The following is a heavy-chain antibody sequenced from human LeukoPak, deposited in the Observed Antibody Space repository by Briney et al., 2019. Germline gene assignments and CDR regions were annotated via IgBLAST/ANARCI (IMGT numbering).Heavy chain of an antibody. CDR2: ISPTGSYT. V-gene: IGHV3-11*05. Sequence: TGGSLTLSCAASGFSISDYYMSWVRQAPGKGLEWVSNISPTGSYTNYADSVKGRFTISRDNAKKSLYLQMNSLRAEDTAVYYCARGRYSGTLWGQGTLVTVSS. CDR3: ARGRYSGTL. J-gene: IGHJ4*02. D-gene: IGHD1-26*01. CDR1: GFSISDYY.